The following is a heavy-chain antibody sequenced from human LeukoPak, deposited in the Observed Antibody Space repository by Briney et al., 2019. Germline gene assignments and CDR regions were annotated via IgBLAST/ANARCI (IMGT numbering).Heavy chain of an antibody. CDR1: GFTFSSYA. D-gene: IGHD3-3*01. CDR2: ISGSGGST. CDR3: AKLEPNTYYDFWSGYYPN. V-gene: IGHV3-23*01. Sequence: PGGSLRLSCAASGFTFSSYAMSWVRQAPGKGLEWVSAISGSGGSTYYADSVKGRFTISRDNSKNTLYLQMNSLRAEDTAVYYCAKLEPNTYYDFWSGYYPNWGQGTLVTVSS. J-gene: IGHJ4*02.